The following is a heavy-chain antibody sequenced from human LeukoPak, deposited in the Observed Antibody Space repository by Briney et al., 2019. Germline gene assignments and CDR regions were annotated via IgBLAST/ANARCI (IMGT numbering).Heavy chain of an antibody. J-gene: IGHJ5*02. CDR2: VNGGGSST. D-gene: IGHD2-2*01. Sequence: GGSLRLSCAASGFTFSASAMNWVRQAPAKGLEWVSSVNGGGSSTYYADSVKGRFTISRDNSKNTLYLQMNSLRAEDTAVYYCARSLRYCSSTSCSNWFDPWGQGTLVTVSS. V-gene: IGHV3-23*01. CDR1: GFTFSASA. CDR3: ARSLRYCSSTSCSNWFDP.